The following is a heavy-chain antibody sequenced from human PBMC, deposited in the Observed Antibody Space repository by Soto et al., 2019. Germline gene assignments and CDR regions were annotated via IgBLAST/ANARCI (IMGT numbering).Heavy chain of an antibody. D-gene: IGHD2-2*01. J-gene: IGHJ6*02. CDR3: ARVRVPAAISADYYYGMDV. CDR1: GFTFSSYA. V-gene: IGHV3-30-3*01. Sequence: QVQLVESGGGVVQPGRSLRLSCAASGFTFSSYAMHWFRQAPGKGLEWVAVISYDGSNKYYADSVKGRFTISRDNSKNTLYLQMNSPRAEDTAVYYCARVRVPAAISADYYYGMDVWGQGTTVTVSS. CDR2: ISYDGSNK.